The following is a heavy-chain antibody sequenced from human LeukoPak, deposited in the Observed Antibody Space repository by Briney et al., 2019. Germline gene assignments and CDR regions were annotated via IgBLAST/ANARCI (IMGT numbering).Heavy chain of an antibody. CDR1: GFSLSNARVG. V-gene: IGHV2-26*01. Sequence: SGPVLVKPTETLTLICTVSGFSLSNARVGVSWIRQPPGKALEWLAYIFSNDEKSYSTSLKSRLTISKDTSTSQVVLTMTNMDPVDTATYYCARITLGGYFDYWGQGTLVTVSS. CDR3: ARITLGGYFDY. CDR2: IFSNDEK. D-gene: IGHD3-16*01. J-gene: IGHJ4*02.